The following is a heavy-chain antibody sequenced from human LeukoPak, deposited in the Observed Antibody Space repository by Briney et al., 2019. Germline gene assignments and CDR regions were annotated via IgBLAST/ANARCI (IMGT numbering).Heavy chain of an antibody. CDR2: IYTSGST. D-gene: IGHD3-3*01. Sequence: NASQTLSLTCTVSGGSISSGSYYWSWIRQPAGKGLEWIGRIYTSGSTNYNPSLKSRVTISVDTSKNQFSLKLSSVTAADTAVYYCARDHYDFWSGSSPGYYYYMDVWGKGTTVTVSS. V-gene: IGHV4-61*02. CDR3: ARDHYDFWSGSSPGYYYYMDV. CDR1: GGSISSGSYY. J-gene: IGHJ6*03.